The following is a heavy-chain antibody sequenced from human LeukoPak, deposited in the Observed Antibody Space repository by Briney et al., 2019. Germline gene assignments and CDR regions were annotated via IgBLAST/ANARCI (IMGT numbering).Heavy chain of an antibody. CDR3: ARVLTPSWFDP. CDR2: IYYSGST. CDR1: GGSISSGGYY. J-gene: IGHJ5*02. V-gene: IGHV4-31*03. Sequence: SETLSLTCNVTGGSISSGGYYWSWIRQQPGKGLEWIGYIYYSGSTYYNPSLKSRVTISVDTSKNQFSLKLSSVTAADTAVYYCARVLTPSWFDPWGQGTLVTVSS.